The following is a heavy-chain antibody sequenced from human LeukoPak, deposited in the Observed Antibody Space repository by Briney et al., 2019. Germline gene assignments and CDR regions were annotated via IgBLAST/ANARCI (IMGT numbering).Heavy chain of an antibody. D-gene: IGHD3-16*02. V-gene: IGHV3-30*02. Sequence: QPGGSLRLSCAASGFTFSSYGMHWVRQAQGKGLEWVAFIRYDGSNKYYADSVKGRFTISRDNSKNTLYLQMNSLRAEDTAVYYCAKDPGVWGSYRQYYFDYWGQGTLVTVSS. J-gene: IGHJ4*02. CDR3: AKDPGVWGSYRQYYFDY. CDR1: GFTFSSYG. CDR2: IRYDGSNK.